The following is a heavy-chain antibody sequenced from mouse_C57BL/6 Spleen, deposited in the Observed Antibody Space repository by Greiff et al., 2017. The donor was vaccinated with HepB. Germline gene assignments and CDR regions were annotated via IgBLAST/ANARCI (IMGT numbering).Heavy chain of an antibody. CDR3: AKSRANFYDEFAY. CDR1: GYTFTSYT. V-gene: IGHV1-4*01. Sequence: QVQLQQSGAELARPGASVKMSCKASGYTFTSYTMHWVKQRPGQGLEWIGYINPSSGYTKYNQKFKDKATLTADKSSSTAYMQLSSLTSEDSAVYYCAKSRANFYDEFAYWGQGTLVTVSA. D-gene: IGHD2-12*01. CDR2: INPSSGYT. J-gene: IGHJ3*01.